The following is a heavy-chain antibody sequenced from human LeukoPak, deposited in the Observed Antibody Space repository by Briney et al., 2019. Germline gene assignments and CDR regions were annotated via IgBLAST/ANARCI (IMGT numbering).Heavy chain of an antibody. CDR3: ASPYYDFWSGYYTTPDNDY. V-gene: IGHV3-30-3*01. D-gene: IGHD3-3*01. CDR1: GFTFSSYA. CDR2: ISYDGSNK. Sequence: GGSLNLSCAAFGFTFSSYAMHWVRKAQGKGLEWVAVISYDGSNKYYADSVKGRFTISRDNSKNTLYLQMNSLRAEDTAVYYCASPYYDFWSGYYTTPDNDYWGQGTLVTVSS. J-gene: IGHJ4*02.